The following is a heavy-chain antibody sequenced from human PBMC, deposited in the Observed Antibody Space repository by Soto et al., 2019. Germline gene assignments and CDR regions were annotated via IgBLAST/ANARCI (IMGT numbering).Heavy chain of an antibody. CDR3: ARDLLSSGYVYFDY. D-gene: IGHD3-22*01. V-gene: IGHV3-48*01. CDR1: GFTFSSYS. J-gene: IGHJ4*02. CDR2: ISSSSSTI. Sequence: EVQLVESGGGLVQPGGSLRLSCAASGFTFSSYSMNWVRQAPGKGLEWVSYISSSSSTIYYADSVKGRFTISRDNAKNSLYLQMNSLRVEDTAVYYCARDLLSSGYVYFDYWGQGTLVTVSS.